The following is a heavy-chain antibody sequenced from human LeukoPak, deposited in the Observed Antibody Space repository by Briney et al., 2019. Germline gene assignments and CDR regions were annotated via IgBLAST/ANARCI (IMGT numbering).Heavy chain of an antibody. CDR1: GGSISGSSYY. CDR3: ARQSPVWGGVRDAFDI. D-gene: IGHD3-10*01. V-gene: IGHV4-39*01. Sequence: SETLSLTCTVSGGSISGSSYYWGWIRQPPGKGLEWIGSIYYSGSTYDNPSLKSRVTISVDTSKKQFSLKLSSVTAADTAVYYCARQSPVWGGVRDAFDIWGQGTMVTVSS. J-gene: IGHJ3*02. CDR2: IYYSGST.